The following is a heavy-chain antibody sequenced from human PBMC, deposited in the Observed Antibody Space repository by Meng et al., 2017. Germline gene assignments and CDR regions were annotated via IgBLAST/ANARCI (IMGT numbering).Heavy chain of an antibody. CDR3: ASLDYYDSSGYLIKGGLDY. J-gene: IGHJ4*02. CDR2: ISSSGSTI. V-gene: IGHV3-48*03. Sequence: GGSLRLSCAASGFTFSSYEMNWVRQAPGKGLEWVSYISSSGSTIYYADSVKGRFTISRDNAMNSLYLQMNSLRAEDTAGYYCASLDYYDSSGYLIKGGLDYWGQGTLVTVSS. CDR1: GFTFSSYE. D-gene: IGHD3-22*01.